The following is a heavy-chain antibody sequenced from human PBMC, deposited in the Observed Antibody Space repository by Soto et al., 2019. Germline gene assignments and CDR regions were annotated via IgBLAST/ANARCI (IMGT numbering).Heavy chain of an antibody. V-gene: IGHV3-73*01. CDR3: ARQTVSCHDF. CDR1: GFTFSASH. D-gene: IGHD2-2*01. Sequence: EVQLVESGGGSVQPGESLKLSCSTSGFTFSASHMHWVRQAPGKGLEWVGPMRSKADNYETAYGASVRGRFTVSRDDSKNTAYLQMDSLKAEDTAVYYCARQTVSCHDFWGQGTLVTVSS. CDR2: MRSKADNYET. J-gene: IGHJ4*02.